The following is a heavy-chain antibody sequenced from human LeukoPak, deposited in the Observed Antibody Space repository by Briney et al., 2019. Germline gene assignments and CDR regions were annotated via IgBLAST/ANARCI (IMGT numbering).Heavy chain of an antibody. CDR1: GFTFGKYW. V-gene: IGHV3-7*01. J-gene: IGHJ4*02. D-gene: IGHD4-17*01. Sequence: GGSLRLSCVASGFTFGKYWMSWVRQAPGKGLEWVANIKLDGSEKNYVDSVKGRFTISRDNTKNSLYLQMNSLRAEDTAVYYCARLRVRPAEMTTVSTFDNWGQGTLVTVSS. CDR2: IKLDGSEK. CDR3: ARLRVRPAEMTTVSTFDN.